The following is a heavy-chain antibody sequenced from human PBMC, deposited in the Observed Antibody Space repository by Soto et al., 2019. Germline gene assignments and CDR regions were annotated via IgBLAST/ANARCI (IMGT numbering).Heavy chain of an antibody. CDR1: GFTFSSYA. J-gene: IGHJ2*01. Sequence: EVQLLESGGGLVQPGGSLRLSCAASGFTFSSYAMSWVRQAPGKGLEWVSGISGGGGSTYSADSVKGRFTVSRDNSKNTLYLQRNSLRAEDTAVYFCAKDTLGVKTLHPWYSELCGRGTLVTVSS. D-gene: IGHD3-16*01. V-gene: IGHV3-23*01. CDR3: AKDTLGVKTLHPWYSEL. CDR2: ISGGGGST.